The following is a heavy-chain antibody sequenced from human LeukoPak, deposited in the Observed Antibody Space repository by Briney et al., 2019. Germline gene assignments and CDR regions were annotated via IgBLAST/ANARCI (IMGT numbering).Heavy chain of an antibody. V-gene: IGHV3-53*01. D-gene: IGHD5-12*01. CDR3: ARTGYGSYYFDY. J-gene: IGHJ4*02. CDR1: GFTVGNDY. Sequence: GGSLRLSCAASGFTVGNDYMSWVRQAPGKGLEWVSLIYSGGSTYYADSVRGRFTISRDNSKNTLYLQMNSLRVEDTAVYYCARTGYGSYYFDYWGQGTLVTVSS. CDR2: IYSGGST.